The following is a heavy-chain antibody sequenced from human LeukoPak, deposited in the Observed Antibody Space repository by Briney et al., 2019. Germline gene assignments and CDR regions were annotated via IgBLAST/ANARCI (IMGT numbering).Heavy chain of an antibody. J-gene: IGHJ4*02. Sequence: GASVKVSCKASGYTFTNFGISWVRQAPGQGHEWMGWISAYNGNTNYAQRLQGRVTMTTDTSTSTAYMELRSLRSDDTAVYYCARDRDYGDYNTQDLFVYWGQGTLVTVSS. CDR2: ISAYNGNT. CDR3: ARDRDYGDYNTQDLFVY. V-gene: IGHV1-18*01. CDR1: GYTFTNFG. D-gene: IGHD4-17*01.